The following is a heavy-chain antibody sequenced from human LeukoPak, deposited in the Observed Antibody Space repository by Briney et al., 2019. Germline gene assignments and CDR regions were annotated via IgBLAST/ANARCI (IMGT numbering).Heavy chain of an antibody. CDR2: INHSGST. D-gene: IGHD3-9*01. CDR1: GGSFSGYY. J-gene: IGHJ5*02. Sequence: SETLSLTCAVYGGSFSGYYWSWIRQPPGKGLEWIGEINHSGSTNYNPSLKSRVTISVDTSKNQFSLKLSSVTAADTAMYYCAREAYDVLTSDWFDPWGQGTLVTVSS. CDR3: AREAYDVLTSDWFDP. V-gene: IGHV4-34*01.